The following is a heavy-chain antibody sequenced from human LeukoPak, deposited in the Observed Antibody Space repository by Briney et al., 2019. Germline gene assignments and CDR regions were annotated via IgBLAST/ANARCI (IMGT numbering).Heavy chain of an antibody. V-gene: IGHV4-39*07. CDR3: ARDVRYYDSSGYYTHFDY. Sequence: PSETLSLTCTVSGGSIISSSDYWGWIRQPPGKGLEWIASIYYSGSTNYNPSLKSRVTISVDTSKNQFSLKVSPVTAADTAVYYCARDVRYYDSSGYYTHFDYWGQGTLVTVSS. CDR2: IYYSGST. D-gene: IGHD3-22*01. J-gene: IGHJ4*02. CDR1: GGSIISSSDY.